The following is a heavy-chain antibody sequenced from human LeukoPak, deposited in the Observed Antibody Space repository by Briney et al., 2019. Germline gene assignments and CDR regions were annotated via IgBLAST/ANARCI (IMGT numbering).Heavy chain of an antibody. CDR1: GFTFSSYW. CDR3: ARDIRPYYYDSSGYYFSPYFDY. V-gene: IGHV3-7*01. CDR2: IKQDGSEK. J-gene: IGHJ4*02. D-gene: IGHD3-22*01. Sequence: GGSLRLSCAASGFTFSSYWMSWVRQAPGKGLEWVANIKQDGSEKYYVDFVKGRFTISRDNAKNSLYLQMNSLRAEDTAVYYCARDIRPYYYDSSGYYFSPYFDYWGQGTLVTVSS.